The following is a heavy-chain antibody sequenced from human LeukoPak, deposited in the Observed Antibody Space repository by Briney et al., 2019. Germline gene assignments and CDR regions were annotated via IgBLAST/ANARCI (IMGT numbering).Heavy chain of an antibody. CDR2: IYPGDSDA. V-gene: IGHV5-51*01. CDR1: GYSFTNYW. J-gene: IGHJ4*02. D-gene: IGHD1-26*01. CDR3: ARRRDLYSGSYYPFDY. Sequence: GESQQISCKGSGYSFTNYWIGWVRQMPGKGLKWMGIIYPGDSDARYSPSFQGQVTISADKSISTAYLQWSSLKASDTAMYYCARRRDLYSGSYYPFDYWGQGTLVTVSS.